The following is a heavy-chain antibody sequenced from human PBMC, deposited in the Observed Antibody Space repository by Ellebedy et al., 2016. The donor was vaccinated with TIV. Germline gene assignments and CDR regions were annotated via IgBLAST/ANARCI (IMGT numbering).Heavy chain of an antibody. J-gene: IGHJ5*02. D-gene: IGHD3-10*01. CDR1: GYSFATYW. Sequence: GESLKISCKGSGYSFATYWIAWVRQMHGKGLEWMGIIYPGESSARYSPSFQGRVPISADRSITTAYLQWGRLKASDTAIYYCARSVSGSYYNSNNWFDPWGQGTLVTVSS. CDR3: ARSVSGSYYNSNNWFDP. V-gene: IGHV5-51*01. CDR2: IYPGESSA.